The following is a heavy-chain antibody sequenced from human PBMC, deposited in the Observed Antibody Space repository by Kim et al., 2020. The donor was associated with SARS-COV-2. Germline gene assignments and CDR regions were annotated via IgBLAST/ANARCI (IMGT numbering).Heavy chain of an antibody. V-gene: IGHV4-34*01. CDR3: ARGGRGYGGNPPQLDY. CDR1: GGSFSGYY. CDR2: INHSGST. J-gene: IGHJ4*02. Sequence: SETLSLTCAVYGGSFSGYYWSWIRQPPGKGLEWIGEINHSGSTNYNPSLKSRVTISVDTSKNQFSLKLSSVTAADTAVYYCARGGRGYGGNPPQLDYWGQGTLVTVSS. D-gene: IGHD2-15*01.